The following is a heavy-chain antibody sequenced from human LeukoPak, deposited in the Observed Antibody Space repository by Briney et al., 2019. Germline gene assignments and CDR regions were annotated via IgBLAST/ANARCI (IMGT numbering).Heavy chain of an antibody. J-gene: IGHJ5*02. CDR3: ARGGLPITIFGVVITTDGNWFDP. D-gene: IGHD3-3*01. CDR2: ISSSGSII. Sequence: GGSLRLSCAASGFTFSDYYMSWIRQAPGKGLEWVSYISSSGSIIYYADSVKGRFTISRDNAKNSLYLQMNSLRAEDTAVYYCARGGLPITIFGVVITTDGNWFDPWGQGTLVTVSS. CDR1: GFTFSDYY. V-gene: IGHV3-11*01.